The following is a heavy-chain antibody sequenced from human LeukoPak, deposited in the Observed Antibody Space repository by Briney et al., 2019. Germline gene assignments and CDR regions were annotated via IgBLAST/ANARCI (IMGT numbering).Heavy chain of an antibody. Sequence: SVKVSCKASGGTFSSYAISWVRQAPGQGLEWMGGIIPIFGTANYAQKFQGRVTITADESTSTAYMELSSLRSEDTAVYYCARTLGSSSWYTPDYYYYGMDVWGQGTTVTVSS. CDR3: ARTLGSSSWYTPDYYYYGMDV. V-gene: IGHV1-69*13. CDR2: IIPIFGTA. J-gene: IGHJ6*02. CDR1: GGTFSSYA. D-gene: IGHD6-13*01.